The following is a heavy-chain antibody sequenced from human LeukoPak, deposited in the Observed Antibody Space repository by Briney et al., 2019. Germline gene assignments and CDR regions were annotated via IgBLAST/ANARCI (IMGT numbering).Heavy chain of an antibody. CDR3: ASPSYDNTVDY. D-gene: IGHD3-22*01. J-gene: IGHJ4*02. CDR2: IYYSGST. CDR1: GGSMRSGGYF. V-gene: IGHV4-31*03. Sequence: PSETLSLTCTVSGGSMRSGGYFWSWIRQHPVKGLEWIGYIYYSGSTSYNLSLRSRVTISVDMSENQFYLKLTSVTAADTAFYCCASPSYDNTVDYWGQGTLVTVSS.